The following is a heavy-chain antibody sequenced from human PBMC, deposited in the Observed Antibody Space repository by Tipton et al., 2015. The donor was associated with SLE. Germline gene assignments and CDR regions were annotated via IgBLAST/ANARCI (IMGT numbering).Heavy chain of an antibody. CDR3: ARGKTVAALDY. V-gene: IGHV4-61*08. J-gene: IGHJ4*02. Sequence: TLSLTCTVSGGSISSGGYYWSWIRQHPGKGLEWIGYIHSSGTTKYNSSLRSRVTISVDTSKNQFSLRLTSVTAADAAVYYCARGKTVAALDYWGQGIRVSVSS. CDR2: IHSSGTT. D-gene: IGHD2-21*02. CDR1: GGSISSGGYY.